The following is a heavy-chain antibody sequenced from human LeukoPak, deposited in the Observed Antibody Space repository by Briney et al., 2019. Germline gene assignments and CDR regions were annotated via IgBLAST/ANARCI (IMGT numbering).Heavy chain of an antibody. J-gene: IGHJ3*02. CDR3: ARLYGDYESAFDI. V-gene: IGHV3-53*01. Sequence: GGSLRLSCAASGFTVSSNYMSWVRQAPGKGLEWVSVIYSGGSTYYADSVKGRFTISRDNSKNTLYLQMNSLRAEDTAVYYCARLYGDYESAFDIWGQGTMVTVSS. CDR1: GFTVSSNY. CDR2: IYSGGST. D-gene: IGHD4-17*01.